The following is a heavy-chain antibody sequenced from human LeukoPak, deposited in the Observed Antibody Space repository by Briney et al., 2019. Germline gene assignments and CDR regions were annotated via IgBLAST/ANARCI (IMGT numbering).Heavy chain of an antibody. CDR2: IYGDDET. CDR3: ARDISIAVAGTAGDY. Sequence: GGSLRLSCAASGFTITTNYMNWVRQAPGKGLEWVSVIYGDDETNYADSVKGRFTISRDNSKNTLYLQMNSLRAEDTAVYYCARDISIAVAGTAGDYWGQGTLVTVSS. V-gene: IGHV3-53*01. D-gene: IGHD6-19*01. CDR1: GFTITTNY. J-gene: IGHJ4*02.